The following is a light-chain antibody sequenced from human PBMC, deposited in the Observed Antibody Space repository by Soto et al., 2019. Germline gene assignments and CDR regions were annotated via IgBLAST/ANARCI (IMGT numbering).Light chain of an antibody. V-gene: IGKV3-20*01. CDR2: GAS. Sequence: VLTQSPGTLSVSPGERATISCKASQTVRNKYLAWYKQKPGQAPRLLSYGASSRATGIPDRFSGSGSGTDFTLTIRRLEPEDFAVYYCQQYGSSPRTFGQGTKVDIK. CDR1: QTVRNKY. CDR3: QQYGSSPRT. J-gene: IGKJ1*01.